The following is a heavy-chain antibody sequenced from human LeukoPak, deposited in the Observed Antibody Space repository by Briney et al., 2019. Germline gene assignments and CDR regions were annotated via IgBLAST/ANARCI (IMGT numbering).Heavy chain of an antibody. CDR1: GASISHYY. CDR2: ISNSGSI. J-gene: IGHJ6*03. V-gene: IGHV4-59*01. CDR3: ARLDYFDSSGYDQPSYNYYFYYMDV. D-gene: IGHD3-22*01. Sequence: SETLSLTCTVRGASISHYYWSWLRQTPGKGLEWIGYISNSGSIKFNPSLSSRVTISRDTSKNQFSLRLTSVTAADTAVYYCARLDYFDSSGYDQPSYNYYFYYMDVWGEGTTVSISS.